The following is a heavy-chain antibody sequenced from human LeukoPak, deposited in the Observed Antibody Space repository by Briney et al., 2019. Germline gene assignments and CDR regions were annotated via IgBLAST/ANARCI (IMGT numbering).Heavy chain of an antibody. CDR3: ARGCSGGSCNGMDV. J-gene: IGHJ6*02. CDR2: MNPSGGNT. Sequence: EASVKVSCKASGYTFTSYDINWVRQAPGLGLEWMGWMNPSGGNTDYAQTFLGRVTMTRDTSIRTAYMELSNLRSEDTAVYYCARGCSGGSCNGMDVWGQGTTVTVSS. CDR1: GYTFTSYD. V-gene: IGHV1-8*01. D-gene: IGHD2-15*01.